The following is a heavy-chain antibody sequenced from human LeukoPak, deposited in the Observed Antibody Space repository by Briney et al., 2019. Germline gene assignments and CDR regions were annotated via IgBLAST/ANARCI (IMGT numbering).Heavy chain of an antibody. J-gene: IGHJ4*02. CDR2: INHTGRT. CDR3: ARVDYGDDSRHFDY. D-gene: IGHD4-17*01. CDR1: GEWFIDYY. V-gene: IGHV4-34*01. Sequence: SETLSLTCAVYGEWFIDYYWAWIRQPPGKGLERIGEINHTGRTNYNPSLKSRVTISVDSSRNQFSLKLSSVTAADTAVYYCARVDYGDDSRHFDYWGQGTLVTVSS.